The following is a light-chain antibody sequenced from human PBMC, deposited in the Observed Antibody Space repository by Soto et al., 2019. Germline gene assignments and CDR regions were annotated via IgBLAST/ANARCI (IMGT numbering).Light chain of an antibody. Sequence: QPVLTQSPSASASLGASVKLTCTLSSGHSSYAIAWHQQQPEKGPRYLMKINSDGSHSKGDGIPDRFSGSISGAERYLTISCLQSEDEADYYCQTWGTGIQVFGGGTKLTVL. CDR1: SGHSSYA. V-gene: IGLV4-69*01. CDR2: INSDGSH. J-gene: IGLJ2*01. CDR3: QTWGTGIQV.